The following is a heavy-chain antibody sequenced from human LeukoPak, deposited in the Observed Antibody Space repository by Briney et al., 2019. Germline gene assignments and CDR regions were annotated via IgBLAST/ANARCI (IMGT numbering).Heavy chain of an antibody. V-gene: IGHV1-24*01. Sequence: GSVKVSCKVSGYTLTELSMHWVRQAPGKGLEWMGGFDPEDGETVYAQKFQGRVTMTEDTSTDTAYMELSSLRSEDTAVYYCVHYSLDYWGQGTLVTVSS. CDR3: VHYSLDY. CDR1: GYTLTELS. D-gene: IGHD2-15*01. CDR2: FDPEDGET. J-gene: IGHJ4*02.